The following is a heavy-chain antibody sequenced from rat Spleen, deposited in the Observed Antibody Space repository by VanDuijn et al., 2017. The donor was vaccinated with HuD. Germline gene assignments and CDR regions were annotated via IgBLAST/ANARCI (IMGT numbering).Heavy chain of an antibody. D-gene: IGHD1-10*01. J-gene: IGHJ3*01. CDR1: GFTFSSSG. CDR3: ARQQQLFPKGFAY. V-gene: IGHV5-19*01. Sequence: EVQLVESGGGLVQPGRSLRLSCAATGFTFSSSGMHWIRQAPTKGLEWVASISPSAAYTYYRDSVKGRFTLSRDNAKSTLYLQMDSLRSEDTATYYCARQQQLFPKGFAYWGQGTLVTVSS. CDR2: ISPSAAYT.